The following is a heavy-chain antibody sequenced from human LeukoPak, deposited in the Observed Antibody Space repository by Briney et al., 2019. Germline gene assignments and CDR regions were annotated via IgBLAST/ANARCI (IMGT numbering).Heavy chain of an antibody. J-gene: IGHJ4*02. CDR1: GFTFSTYA. D-gene: IGHD1/OR15-1a*01. Sequence: PGGSLRLSCAASGFTFSTYAMSWVRQAPGKGLAWVSVIYSGGSTYYADSVKGRFTISRDNSKNTLYLQMNSLRAEDTAVYYCARDETTGFDYWGQGTLVTVSS. CDR3: ARDETTGFDY. V-gene: IGHV3-66*01. CDR2: IYSGGST.